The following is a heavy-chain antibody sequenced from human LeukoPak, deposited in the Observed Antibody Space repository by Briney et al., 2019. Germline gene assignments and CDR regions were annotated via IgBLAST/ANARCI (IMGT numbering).Heavy chain of an antibody. D-gene: IGHD2-2*01. J-gene: IGHJ4*02. CDR2: IYYSGST. V-gene: IGHV4-39*01. Sequence: SETLSLTCTVSGGSISSSSYYWGWIRQPPGKGLEWIGSIYYSGSTYYNPSLKSRVTISVDTSKNQFSLKLSSVTAADTAVYYCARQSSTSSSYFDYWGQGTLVTVSS. CDR1: GGSISSSSYY. CDR3: ARQSSTSSSYFDY.